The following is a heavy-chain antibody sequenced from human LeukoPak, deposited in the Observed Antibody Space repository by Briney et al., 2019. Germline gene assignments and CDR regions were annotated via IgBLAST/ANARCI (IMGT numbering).Heavy chain of an antibody. CDR3: VRLRYTYGKNFDC. CDR1: GFTFKGYW. V-gene: IGHV3-7*01. Sequence: GGSLRLSCAASGFTFKGYWMSCVRQAPGKGLEWVANIQQDGSEKKYVDSVKGRFTISRDNAKNSLYLQMDSLRAEDTAVYYCVRLRYTYGKNFDCWGQGTLVTVSS. D-gene: IGHD5-18*01. J-gene: IGHJ4*02. CDR2: IQQDGSEK.